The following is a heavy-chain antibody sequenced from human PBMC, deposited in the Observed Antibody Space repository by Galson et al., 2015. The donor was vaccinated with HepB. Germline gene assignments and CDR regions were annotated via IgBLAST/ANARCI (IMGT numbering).Heavy chain of an antibody. CDR2: INPNSGGT. J-gene: IGHJ5*02. CDR1: GGTFTGYY. Sequence: SVKVSCKASGGTFTGYYMHWVRQAPGQGLEWMGWINPNSGGTNYAQKFQGWVTMTRDTSISTAYMALSRLRSDDTAVYYCARDGGATALYWFDPWGQGTLVTVSS. CDR3: ARDGGATALYWFDP. V-gene: IGHV1-2*04. D-gene: IGHD5-12*01.